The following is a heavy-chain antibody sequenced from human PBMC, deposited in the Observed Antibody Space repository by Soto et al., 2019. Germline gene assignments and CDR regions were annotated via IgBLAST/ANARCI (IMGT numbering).Heavy chain of an antibody. CDR3: AKDLNSYGFRWYGMDV. Sequence: QVQLVESGGGVVQPGRSLRLSCAASGFTFSSYGMHWVRQAPGKGLEWVAVISYDGSNKYYADSVKGRFTISRDNSKNTLYLQMNSLRAEDTAVYYCAKDLNSYGFRWYGMDVWGQGTTVTVSS. J-gene: IGHJ6*02. D-gene: IGHD5-18*01. V-gene: IGHV3-30*18. CDR2: ISYDGSNK. CDR1: GFTFSSYG.